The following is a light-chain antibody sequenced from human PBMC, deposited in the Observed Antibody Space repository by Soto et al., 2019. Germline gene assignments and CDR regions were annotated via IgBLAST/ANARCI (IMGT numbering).Light chain of an antibody. CDR3: ATWDDSRNGYV. V-gene: IGLV1-44*01. CDR2: DND. CDR1: SSNIGSNT. Sequence: QSVLTQRPSASGTPGQRVTISASGSSSNIGSNTVSWYQQVPGTAPKLLIYDNDERPSGVPGRFSGSKSGTSASLAISGLQSEDEADYYCATWDDSRNGYVFGPGTKVTVL. J-gene: IGLJ1*01.